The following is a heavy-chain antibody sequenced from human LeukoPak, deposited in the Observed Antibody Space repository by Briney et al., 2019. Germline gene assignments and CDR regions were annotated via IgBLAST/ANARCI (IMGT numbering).Heavy chain of an antibody. CDR1: GFTVSSNY. CDR3: AKDDFWSAHDAFDI. Sequence: GGSLRLSCAASGFTVSSNYMSWVRQAPGKGLEWVSVIYSGGSTYYADSVKGRFTISRDNSKNTLYLQMNSLRAEDTAVYYCAKDDFWSAHDAFDIWGQGTMVTVSS. J-gene: IGHJ3*02. V-gene: IGHV3-66*01. D-gene: IGHD3-3*01. CDR2: IYSGGST.